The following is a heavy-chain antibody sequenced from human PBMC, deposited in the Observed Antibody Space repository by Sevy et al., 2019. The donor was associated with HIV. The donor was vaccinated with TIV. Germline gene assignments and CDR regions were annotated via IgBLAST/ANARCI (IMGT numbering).Heavy chain of an antibody. Sequence: GGSLRLSCAASGFTFSSYGMHWVRQAPGKGLEWVAVIWNDRSNKHYADSVKGRFTISRDNSKNTLYLQMNSLRAEETAVYYCAKEDIVVVPAAYYYYYYGMDVWGQGTTVTVSS. CDR1: GFTFSSYG. D-gene: IGHD2-2*01. V-gene: IGHV3-30*02. J-gene: IGHJ6*02. CDR3: AKEDIVVVPAAYYYYYYGMDV. CDR2: IWNDRSNK.